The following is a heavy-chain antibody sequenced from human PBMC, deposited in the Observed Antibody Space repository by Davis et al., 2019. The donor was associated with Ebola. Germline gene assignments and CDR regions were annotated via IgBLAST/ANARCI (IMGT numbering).Heavy chain of an antibody. Sequence: PGGSLRLSCAASGFTFSSYGMHWVRQAPGKGLEWVAVISYDGSNKYYADSVKGRFTISRDNSKNTLYLQMNSLRAEDTAVYYCARIPYVLLWFGDYWGQGTLVTVSS. J-gene: IGHJ4*02. D-gene: IGHD3-10*01. CDR1: GFTFSSYG. CDR2: ISYDGSNK. V-gene: IGHV3-30*03. CDR3: ARIPYVLLWFGDY.